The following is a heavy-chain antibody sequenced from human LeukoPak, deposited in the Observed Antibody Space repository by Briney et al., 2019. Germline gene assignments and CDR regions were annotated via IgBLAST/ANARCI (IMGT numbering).Heavy chain of an antibody. CDR2: ISSSSSYI. D-gene: IGHD6-13*01. Sequence: GGSLRLSCAASGFTFSSYSMNWVRQAPGKGLEWVSSISSSSSYIYYADSVKGRFTISRDNAKNSLYLQMNSLRAEDTAVYYCARDRLAAADNYFYYCGQGTLGTVSS. J-gene: IGHJ4*02. CDR1: GFTFSSYS. V-gene: IGHV3-21*01. CDR3: ARDRLAAADNYFYY.